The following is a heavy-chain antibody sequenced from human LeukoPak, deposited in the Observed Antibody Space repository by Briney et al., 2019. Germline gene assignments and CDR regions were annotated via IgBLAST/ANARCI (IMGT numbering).Heavy chain of an antibody. Sequence: PSETLSLSCAVSGGSFSGYYWSWIRQPPGKGLEWIGEINHSGSTNYHPSLKSRRTISVNTSKNQFSLKLSSVTAADTAVYYCARVTYYYDSSSYYWVIDYWGQGTLVTVSS. V-gene: IGHV4-34*01. CDR1: GGSFSGYY. CDR3: ARVTYYYDSSSYYWVIDY. D-gene: IGHD3-22*01. J-gene: IGHJ4*02. CDR2: INHSGST.